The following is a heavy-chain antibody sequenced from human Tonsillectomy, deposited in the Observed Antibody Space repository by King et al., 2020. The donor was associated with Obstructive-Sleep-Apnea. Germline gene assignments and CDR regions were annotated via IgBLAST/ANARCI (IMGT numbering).Heavy chain of an antibody. V-gene: IGHV4-39*07. CDR3: ARDKSGGYSYDWWEELGAFDY. D-gene: IGHD5-18*01. J-gene: IGHJ4*02. CDR1: GGSISSNYYF. Sequence: QLQESGPGLVKPSETLSLTCTVSGGSISSNYYFWGWIRQPPGKGLEWIGSIYYSGSTYYNPSLKSRVTISVDTSKNHFSLRLSSVTAADTAVYYCARDKSGGYSYDWWEELGAFDYRGQGALVTVSS. CDR2: IYYSGST.